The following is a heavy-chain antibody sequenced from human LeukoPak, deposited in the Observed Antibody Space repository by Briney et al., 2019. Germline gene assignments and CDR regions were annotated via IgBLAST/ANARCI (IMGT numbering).Heavy chain of an antibody. J-gene: IGHJ4*02. Sequence: GASVKVSCKASGGTFSSYAISWVRQAPGQGLEWMGRIIPILGIANYAQKFQGRVTITADKSTSTAYMELSSLRSEDTAVYYCASGGISTTVVTAPYDYWGQGTLVTVSS. V-gene: IGHV1-69*04. CDR1: GGTFSSYA. D-gene: IGHD4-23*01. CDR2: IIPILGIA. CDR3: ASGGISTTVVTAPYDY.